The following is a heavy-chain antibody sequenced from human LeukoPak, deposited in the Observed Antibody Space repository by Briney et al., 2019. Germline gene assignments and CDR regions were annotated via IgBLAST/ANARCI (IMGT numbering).Heavy chain of an antibody. CDR3: ATEVVGYGDVHYFDS. J-gene: IGHJ4*02. D-gene: IGHD4-17*01. CDR1: GYTLTEVS. Sequence: SVKVSCKISGYTLTEVSMHWVRQAPGKGLEWMGGFDPADGEPIYAQKFQGRVTMSEDTSTDTAYMDLSSLRSEDTAVYYCATEVVGYGDVHYFDSWGQGTLVTVSS. CDR2: FDPADGEP. V-gene: IGHV1-24*01.